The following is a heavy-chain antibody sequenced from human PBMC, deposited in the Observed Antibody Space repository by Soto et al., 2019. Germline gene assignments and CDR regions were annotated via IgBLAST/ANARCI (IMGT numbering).Heavy chain of an antibody. J-gene: IGHJ4*02. CDR1: GYNFATYW. V-gene: IGHV5-51*01. D-gene: IGHD4-17*01. CDR2: IYPSDSDT. Sequence: GESLKISCKASGYNFATYWIGWVRQMPGKGLEWMAIIYPSDSDTRYSPSFPGQVTISADKSISTAYLRWSSLKASDTAMYYCARERDTGDSYFEFCGQRTLVTVSS. CDR3: ARERDTGDSYFEF.